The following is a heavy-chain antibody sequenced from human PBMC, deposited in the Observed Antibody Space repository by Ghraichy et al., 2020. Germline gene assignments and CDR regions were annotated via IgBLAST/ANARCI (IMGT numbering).Heavy chain of an antibody. CDR3: ARGVNIAAAGRYYYYYYMDV. J-gene: IGHJ6*03. D-gene: IGHD6-13*01. CDR2: INHSGST. V-gene: IGHV4-34*01. Sequence: SETLSLTCAVYGGSFSGYYWSWIRQPPGKGLEWIGEINHSGSTNYNPSLKSRVTISVDTSKNQFSLKLSSVTAADTAVYYCARGVNIAAAGRYYYYYYMDVWGKGTTVTVSS. CDR1: GGSFSGYY.